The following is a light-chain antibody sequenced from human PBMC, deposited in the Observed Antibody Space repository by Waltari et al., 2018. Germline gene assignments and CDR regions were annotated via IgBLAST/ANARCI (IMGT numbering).Light chain of an antibody. CDR2: GTS. J-gene: IGKJ4*01. CDR1: QSVSSN. V-gene: IGKV3-15*01. Sequence: EIVMTQSPATLSVSPGERATLSCRARQSVSSNLAWYQQKPGQSPRFLIHGTSTRATGIPARFSGSGSATEFTLTISSLQSEDFAVDYCQQYNNWPPTFGGGTKVEIK. CDR3: QQYNNWPPT.